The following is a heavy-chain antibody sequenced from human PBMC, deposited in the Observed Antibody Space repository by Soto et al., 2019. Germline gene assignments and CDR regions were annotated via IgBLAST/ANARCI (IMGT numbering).Heavy chain of an antibody. CDR2: IIPIFGTA. CDR1: GVTFSSYA. D-gene: IGHD1-26*01. V-gene: IGHV1-69*13. Sequence: SVKVSFKASGVTFSSYAISFLRQAPGQGLEWMGVIIPIFGTANYAQKFQGRVTITADESTSTAYMELSSLRSEDTAVYYCAREVRGGSYYNPFDYWGQGTLVTVSS. J-gene: IGHJ4*02. CDR3: AREVRGGSYYNPFDY.